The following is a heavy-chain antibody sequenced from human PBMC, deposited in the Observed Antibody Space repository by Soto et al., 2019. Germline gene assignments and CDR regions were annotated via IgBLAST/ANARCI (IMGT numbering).Heavy chain of an antibody. CDR3: ARTGYSSGWSIPNDY. CDR2: IYHSGTT. J-gene: IGHJ4*02. CDR1: GGSISSGGYY. Sequence: VQLVESGPGLVKPSQTLSLTCTVSGGSISSGGYYWSWIRQNPGKGLEWIGYIYHSGTTYYNPSLKSRVTISVDTSKNQFSLKLSSVTAADTAVYYCARTGYSSGWSIPNDYWGQGTLVTVSS. V-gene: IGHV4-31*03. D-gene: IGHD6-19*01.